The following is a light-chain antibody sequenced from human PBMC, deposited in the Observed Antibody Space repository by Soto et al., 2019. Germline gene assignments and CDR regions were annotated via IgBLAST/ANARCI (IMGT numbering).Light chain of an antibody. J-gene: IGKJ1*01. V-gene: IGKV1-5*01. CDR1: QSISRK. CDR3: QQYNSYWT. Sequence: GDRVTITCRASQSISRKLAWYQQRPGKAPKLLIYDASSLESGVPSRFSGSGSGTEFSLTISSLQPDDFATYYCQQYNSYWTFGQGTKVDIK. CDR2: DAS.